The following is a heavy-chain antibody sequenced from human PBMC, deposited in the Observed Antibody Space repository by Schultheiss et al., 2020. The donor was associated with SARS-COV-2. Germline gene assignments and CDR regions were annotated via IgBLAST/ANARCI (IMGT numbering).Heavy chain of an antibody. Sequence: ASVKVSCKASGYTFTSYGISWVRQAPGQGLEWMGWISAYNGNTNYAQKLQGRVTMTTDTSTSTAYMELSSLRSEDTAVYFCARPHDYGDYYPDYWGQGTLVTVSS. D-gene: IGHD4-17*01. CDR2: ISAYNGNT. CDR1: GYTFTSYG. V-gene: IGHV1-18*01. CDR3: ARPHDYGDYYPDY. J-gene: IGHJ4*02.